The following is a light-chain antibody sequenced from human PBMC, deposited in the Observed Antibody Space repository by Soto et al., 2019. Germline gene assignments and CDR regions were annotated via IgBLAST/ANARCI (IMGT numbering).Light chain of an antibody. Sequence: PGVRATLSCRASRSIASSYLAWYQQKPGQAPRLLIYAASTRATGIPDRFSGSGSATDFTLTISRLEPEDFAVYYCQQYGSSPPYTFGQGTKLEIK. V-gene: IGKV3-20*01. CDR2: AAS. CDR3: QQYGSSPPYT. CDR1: RSIASSY. J-gene: IGKJ2*01.